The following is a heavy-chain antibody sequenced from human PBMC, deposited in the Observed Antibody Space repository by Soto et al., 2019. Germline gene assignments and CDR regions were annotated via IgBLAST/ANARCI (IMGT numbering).Heavy chain of an antibody. CDR3: ARVHGSRIAAAGTGPQPYYYYGMDA. CDR2: IDSSSGSI. Sequence: PGGSLRLSCAASGFKFRDYSMNWVRQAPGKGLEWVSYIDSSSGSIYYADSVKGRFTISRDNAKNSLYLQMNALRDEDTAVYYCARVHGSRIAAAGTGPQPYYYYGMDAWGQGTTVTVSS. D-gene: IGHD6-13*01. V-gene: IGHV3-48*02. J-gene: IGHJ6*02. CDR1: GFKFRDYS.